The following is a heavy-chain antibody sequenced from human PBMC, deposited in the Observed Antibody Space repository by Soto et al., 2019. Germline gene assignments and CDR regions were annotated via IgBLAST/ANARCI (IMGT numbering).Heavy chain of an antibody. CDR2: MNPNSGNT. J-gene: IGHJ5*02. D-gene: IGHD2-15*01. CDR1: GYTFTSYD. CDR3: ARADFCSGGSCYSDWFDP. Sequence: QVQLVQSGAEVKKLGASVKVSCKASGYTFTSYDINWVRQATGQGLEWMGWMNPNSGNTGYAQKFQGRVTMTRNTSISTAYMELSSLRSEDTAVYYCARADFCSGGSCYSDWFDPWGQGTLVTVSS. V-gene: IGHV1-8*01.